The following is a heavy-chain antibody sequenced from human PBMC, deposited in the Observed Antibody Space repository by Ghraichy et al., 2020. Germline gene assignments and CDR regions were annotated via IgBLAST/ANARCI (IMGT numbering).Heavy chain of an antibody. V-gene: IGHV1-69*13. D-gene: IGHD5-18*01. CDR1: GGTFSSYA. CDR3: ARERIQLWTNNYYYYYGMDV. CDR2: IIPIFGTT. J-gene: IGHJ6*02. Sequence: SSVKVSCKASGGTFSSYAISWVRQAPGQGLEWMGGIIPIFGTTIYAQKFQGRFTITADESTSTAYMELSSLRSEDTAVYYCARERIQLWTNNYYYYYGMDVWGQGTTVTVSS.